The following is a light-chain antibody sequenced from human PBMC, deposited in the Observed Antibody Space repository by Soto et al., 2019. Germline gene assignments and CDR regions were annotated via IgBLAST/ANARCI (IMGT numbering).Light chain of an antibody. CDR1: QSISSW. Sequence: DIQMTQSPSTLSASVGDRVTITCRASQSISSWLAWYQQKPGKAPKLLIYDASSLESGVPSRFSGSGSGTEFALTISSLQPDDFAPYYCQQYNSYSGTFGQGTKVELK. V-gene: IGKV1-5*01. J-gene: IGKJ1*01. CDR2: DAS. CDR3: QQYNSYSGT.